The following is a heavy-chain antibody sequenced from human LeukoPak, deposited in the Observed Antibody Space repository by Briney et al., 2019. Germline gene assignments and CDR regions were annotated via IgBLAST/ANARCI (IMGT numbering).Heavy chain of an antibody. CDR2: ISYDGSNK. V-gene: IGHV3-30-3*01. Sequence: GGSLRLSCAASGFTFSSYAMHWVRQAPGKGLEWVAVISYDGSNKYYADSVKGRFTISRDNSRNTLYLQMNSLRAEDTAVYYCARDDSSSWLRYFQHWGQGTLVTVSS. D-gene: IGHD6-13*01. CDR3: ARDDSSSWLRYFQH. CDR1: GFTFSSYA. J-gene: IGHJ1*01.